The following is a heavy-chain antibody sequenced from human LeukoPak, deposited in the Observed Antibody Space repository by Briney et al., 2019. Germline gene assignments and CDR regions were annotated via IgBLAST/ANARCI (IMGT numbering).Heavy chain of an antibody. V-gene: IGHV3-48*03. Sequence: GGSLRLSCAASGFTFSSYEMNWVRQAPGKGREGVSYISSSASFIYYADSVKGRFTISRDNAKNSLFLQMNSLRAEDTAVYYCAREQLGLDAFDIWGQGTMVTVSS. CDR1: GFTFSSYE. J-gene: IGHJ3*02. D-gene: IGHD1-1*01. CDR2: ISSSASFI. CDR3: AREQLGLDAFDI.